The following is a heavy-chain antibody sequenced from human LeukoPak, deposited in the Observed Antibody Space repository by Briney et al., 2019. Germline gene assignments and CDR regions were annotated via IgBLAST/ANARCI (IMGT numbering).Heavy chain of an antibody. Sequence: KPGESLKISCKGSGYSFTSYWIGWVRQMPGKGLEWMGIIYPGDSDTRYSPSFQGQVTISADKSISTAYLQWSSLKASDTAMYYCARQAYCSSTSCPDNWFDPWGQGTLVTVSS. CDR1: GYSFTSYW. CDR3: ARQAYCSSTSCPDNWFDP. J-gene: IGHJ5*02. CDR2: IYPGDSDT. D-gene: IGHD2-2*01. V-gene: IGHV5-51*01.